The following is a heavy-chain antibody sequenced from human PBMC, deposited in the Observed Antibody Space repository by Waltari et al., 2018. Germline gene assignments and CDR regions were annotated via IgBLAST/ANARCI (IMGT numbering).Heavy chain of an antibody. CDR3: ARVRRRYCSSTSCYLHWFDP. CDR1: GYSIISGYY. D-gene: IGHD2-2*01. J-gene: IGHJ5*02. V-gene: IGHV4-38-2*01. Sequence: QVQLQESGPGLVKPSETLSLTCAVSGYSIISGYYWGWIRQPPGKGLEWIGSIYHSGSTYYTPSLKSRVTISVDTSKNQFSLKLSSVTAADTAVYYCARVRRRYCSSTSCYLHWFDPWGQGTLVTVSS. CDR2: IYHSGST.